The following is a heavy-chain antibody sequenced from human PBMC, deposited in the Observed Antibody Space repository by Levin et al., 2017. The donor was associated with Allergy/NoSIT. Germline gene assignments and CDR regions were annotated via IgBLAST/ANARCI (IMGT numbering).Heavy chain of an antibody. J-gene: IGHJ4*02. CDR1: GFTFSRYG. V-gene: IGHV3-33*01. Sequence: SLKISCAASGFTFSRYGMHWVRQAPGKGLEWVAVIWGDGSKTLYADSVKGRFSISRDNPKNTMYLEMNSLRAEDAGIYYCASDCGSCPFDYWGQGTLVTVSS. CDR3: ASDCGSCPFDY. CDR2: IWGDGSKT. D-gene: IGHD1-26*01.